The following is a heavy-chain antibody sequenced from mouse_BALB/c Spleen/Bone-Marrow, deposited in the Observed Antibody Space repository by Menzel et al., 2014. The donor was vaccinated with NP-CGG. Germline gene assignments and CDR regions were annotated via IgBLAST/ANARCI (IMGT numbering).Heavy chain of an antibody. CDR1: GFTFSSFG. CDR2: ISSGSSTI. Sequence: EVKVVESGGGLVQPGGARKLSCAASGFTFSSFGMHWVRQAPEKGLEWVAYISSGSSTIYYADTVMGRFTIYRDNPKNTLFLQMTSLRSEDTAMYYCARSGSSSGYFDYWGQGTTLTVSS. V-gene: IGHV5-17*02. CDR3: ARSGSSSGYFDY. D-gene: IGHD1-1*01. J-gene: IGHJ2*01.